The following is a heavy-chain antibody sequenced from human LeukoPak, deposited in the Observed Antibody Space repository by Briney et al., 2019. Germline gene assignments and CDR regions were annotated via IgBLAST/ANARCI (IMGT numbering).Heavy chain of an antibody. V-gene: IGHV4-39*07. CDR1: GGPISSSSYY. CDR2: INYSGTT. Sequence: PSETLSLTCTVSGGPISSSSYYWGWIRQPPGEGLEWIGTINYSGTTYYNPSLKSRVTISVDTSKNHFSLKLSSVTAADTAVYYCTRWETGTTEDNWGQGILVTVSS. CDR3: TRWETGTTEDN. J-gene: IGHJ4*02. D-gene: IGHD1-1*01.